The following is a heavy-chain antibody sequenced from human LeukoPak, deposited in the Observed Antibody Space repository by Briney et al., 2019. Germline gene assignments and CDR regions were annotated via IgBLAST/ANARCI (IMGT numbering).Heavy chain of an antibody. CDR2: INPSGGST. D-gene: IGHD2-8*01. V-gene: IGHV1-46*01. CDR1: RYTFTSYY. J-gene: IGHJ6*03. CDR3: ARGGDCTNGVCSYYYYYYMDV. Sequence: ASVKVSCKASRYTFTSYYMHWVRQAPGQGLEWMGIINPSGGSTSYAQKFQGRVTMTRDTSTSTVYMELSSLRSEDTAVYYCARGGDCTNGVCSYYYYYYMDVWGKGTTVTVSS.